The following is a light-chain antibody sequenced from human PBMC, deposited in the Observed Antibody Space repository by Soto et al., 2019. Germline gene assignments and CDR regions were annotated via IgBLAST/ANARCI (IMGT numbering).Light chain of an antibody. CDR2: WAS. J-gene: IGKJ1*01. CDR1: QSLLH. V-gene: IGKV4-1*01. CDR3: QQYYTTPVT. Sequence: DIVMTQSPDSLAVSLGERATINCKSSQSLLHLAWYQQKPGQPPKLLIYWASTRESGVPDRVSGSPSATDFTLTTSSLPAEDVAVYYCQQYYTTPVTFGQGTKVELK.